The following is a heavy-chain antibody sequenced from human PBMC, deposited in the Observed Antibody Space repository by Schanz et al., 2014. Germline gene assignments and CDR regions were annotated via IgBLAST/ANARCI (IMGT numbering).Heavy chain of an antibody. V-gene: IGHV3-30*03. D-gene: IGHD2-8*01. CDR2: ISYDGHRD. Sequence: QVQLVESGGGVVQPGRSLRLSCVTSGFTFSGYGMHWARQAPGNGLEWVAYISYDGHRDFYADSVKGRFTVSRDNNGKTLSLQMNSLRSDDTAVYFGPRDYESDLYSPRHDAFDVWGQGTVVTVSS. CDR3: PRDYESDLYSPRHDAFDV. J-gene: IGHJ3*01. CDR1: GFTFSGYG.